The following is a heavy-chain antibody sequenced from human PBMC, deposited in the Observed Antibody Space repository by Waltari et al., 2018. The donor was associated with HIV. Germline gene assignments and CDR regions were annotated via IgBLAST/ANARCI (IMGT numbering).Heavy chain of an antibody. Sequence: EVQLVESGGVVVQPGGSLSLSCAASGFPFVDYAMHWVRQAPGKGLEWVSLISWDGGSTYYADSVKGRFTISRDNSKNSLYLQMNSLRAEDTALYYCSTYGDSEAFDIWGQGTMVTVSS. J-gene: IGHJ3*02. V-gene: IGHV3-43D*03. D-gene: IGHD4-17*01. CDR3: STYGDSEAFDI. CDR2: ISWDGGST. CDR1: GFPFVDYA.